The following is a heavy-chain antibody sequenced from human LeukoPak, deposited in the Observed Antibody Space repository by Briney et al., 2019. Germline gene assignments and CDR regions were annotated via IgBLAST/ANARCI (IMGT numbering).Heavy chain of an antibody. D-gene: IGHD1-26*01. CDR2: IWYDGSNK. V-gene: IGHV3-33*01. CDR1: GFTFSSYG. CDR3: ARDQTVGVTTGGYCDS. J-gene: IGHJ4*02. Sequence: GGSLRLSCAASGFTFSSYGMHWVRQAPGKGLEWVAVIWYDGSNKYYADSVKGRFTISRDNSKNTLYLQMNSLRAEDTAVYFCARDQTVGVTTGGYCDSWGQGTLVTVSA.